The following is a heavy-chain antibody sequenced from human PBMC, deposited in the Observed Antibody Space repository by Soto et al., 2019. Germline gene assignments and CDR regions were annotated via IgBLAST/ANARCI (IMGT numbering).Heavy chain of an antibody. CDR3: AKELSGIAVAGTGFDY. V-gene: IGHV3-30*18. J-gene: IGHJ4*02. D-gene: IGHD6-19*01. CDR1: GFTFSSYG. Sequence: PGGSLRLCCAASGFTFSSYGMHGVRQAPGKGLEWVAVISYDGSNKYYADSVKGRFTISRDNSKNTLYLQMNSLRAEDTAVYYCAKELSGIAVAGTGFDYWGQGTLVTVSS. CDR2: ISYDGSNK.